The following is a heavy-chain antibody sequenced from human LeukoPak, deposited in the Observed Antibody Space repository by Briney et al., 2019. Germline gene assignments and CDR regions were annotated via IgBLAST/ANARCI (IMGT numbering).Heavy chain of an antibody. Sequence: SVKVSCTASGGTFSSYAISWVRQAPGQGLEWRGGIIPIFGTANSAQKFQGRVTITTDESTSTAYLELSSLRSEDTAVYYCARGFPDIVVVPAASGLNYYYYMDVWGKGTTVTVSS. CDR1: GGTFSSYA. J-gene: IGHJ6*03. D-gene: IGHD2-2*01. V-gene: IGHV1-69*05. CDR2: IIPIFGTA. CDR3: ARGFPDIVVVPAASGLNYYYYMDV.